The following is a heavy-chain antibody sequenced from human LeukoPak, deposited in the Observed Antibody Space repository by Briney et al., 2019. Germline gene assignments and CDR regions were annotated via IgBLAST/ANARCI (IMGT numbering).Heavy chain of an antibody. CDR1: GFTFSSYG. J-gene: IGHJ4*02. Sequence: GGSLRLSCAASGFTFSSYGMSWVRQAPGKGLEWVSAISGSGGSTYYADSLKGRFSISRDNAKNSLYLQMNSLRAEDTAVYYCARWSLGGRDFDYWGQGTLVTVSS. D-gene: IGHD1-26*01. CDR2: ISGSGGST. CDR3: ARWSLGGRDFDY. V-gene: IGHV3-23*01.